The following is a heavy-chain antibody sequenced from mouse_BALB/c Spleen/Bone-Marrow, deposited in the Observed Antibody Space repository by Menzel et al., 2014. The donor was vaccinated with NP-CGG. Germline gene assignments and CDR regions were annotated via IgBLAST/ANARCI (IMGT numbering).Heavy chain of an antibody. Sequence: EVQLQQSGPELVKPGASVKMSCKASGYTFTSYVMHWVKQKPGQGLEWIGYIHPYNDDSKYNEKFEGKATLTSDKSSSTAYMELSSLTSEAAAVYYCARWGSYDWYFDVWGAGTTVTVSS. CDR2: IHPYNDDS. CDR3: ARWGSYDWYFDV. J-gene: IGHJ1*01. CDR1: GYTFTSYV. D-gene: IGHD2-12*01. V-gene: IGHV1-14*01.